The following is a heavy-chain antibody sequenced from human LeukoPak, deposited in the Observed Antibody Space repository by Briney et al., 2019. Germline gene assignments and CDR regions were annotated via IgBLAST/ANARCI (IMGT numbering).Heavy chain of an antibody. D-gene: IGHD3-22*01. Sequence: GGSLRLSCAASGFTFSSYGMHWVRQAPGKGLEWVAVISYDGSNKYYADSVKGRFTISRDNSKNPLYLQMTSLRGEDTAVDYGAKGRDSCGYYYVGVSYGMDVWGQGTTVTVSS. CDR3: AKGRDSCGYYYVGVSYGMDV. V-gene: IGHV3-30*18. CDR2: ISYDGSNK. CDR1: GFTFSSYG. J-gene: IGHJ6*02.